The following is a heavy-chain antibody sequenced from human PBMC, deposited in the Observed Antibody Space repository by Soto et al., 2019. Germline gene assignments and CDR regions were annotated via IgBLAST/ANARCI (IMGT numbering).Heavy chain of an antibody. D-gene: IGHD3-3*01. CDR1: GGSFTSYS. Sequence: QVQLVQSGAELKKPGSSVKVSCEASGGSFTSYSFTWVRQAPGQGLEWMGRIIPIQGKANYALKFQDRVTITEDRSTKTVYMELTSLRPEDIAVYFCAKSLIFVAHGYMDVWGKGTTVTVSS. CDR3: AKSLIFVAHGYMDV. CDR2: IIPIQGKA. J-gene: IGHJ6*03. V-gene: IGHV1-69*02.